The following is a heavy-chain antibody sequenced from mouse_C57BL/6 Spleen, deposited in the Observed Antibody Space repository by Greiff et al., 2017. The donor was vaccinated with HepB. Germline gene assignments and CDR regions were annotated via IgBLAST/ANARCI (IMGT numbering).Heavy chain of an antibody. CDR1: GYTFTDYE. CDR2: IDPETGGT. V-gene: IGHV1-15*01. J-gene: IGHJ3*01. Sequence: QVHVKQSGAELVRPGASVTLSCKASGYTFTDYEMHWVKQTPVHGLEWIGAIDPETGGTAYNQKFKGKAILTADKSSSTAYMELRSLTSEDSAVYYCTRSPAGAWFAYWGQGTLVTVSA. D-gene: IGHD3-1*01. CDR3: TRSPAGAWFAY.